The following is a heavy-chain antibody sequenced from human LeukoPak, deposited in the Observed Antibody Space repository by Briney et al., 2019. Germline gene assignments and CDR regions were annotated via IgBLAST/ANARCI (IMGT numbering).Heavy chain of an antibody. CDR1: GNSFTSYW. J-gene: IGHJ4*02. CDR2: IYPDDSDI. D-gene: IGHD6-13*01. CDR3: ARRIAGAATDY. Sequence: GESLKISCKGSGNSFTSYWIGWVRQMPGKGLEWMGIIYPDDSDIRYSPSFRGQVTISADKSISTAYMQWSSLKAPDTAICYCARRIAGAATDYWGQGTLVTVSS. V-gene: IGHV5-51*01.